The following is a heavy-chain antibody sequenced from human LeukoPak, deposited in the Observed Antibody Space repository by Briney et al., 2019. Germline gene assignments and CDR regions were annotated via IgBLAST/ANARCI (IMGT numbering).Heavy chain of an antibody. J-gene: IGHJ6*02. V-gene: IGHV4-38-2*02. CDR1: GYSISSGYY. D-gene: IGHD3-10*01. CDR3: ASSNYGSGSYSFRTYYYYGMDV. CDR2: IYYSGST. Sequence: SETLSLTCTVSGYSISSGYYWGWIRQPPGKGLEWIGSIYYSGSTYYNPSLKSRVTISVDTSKNQFSLKLSSVTAADTAVYYCASSNYGSGSYSFRTYYYYGMDVWGQGTTVTVSS.